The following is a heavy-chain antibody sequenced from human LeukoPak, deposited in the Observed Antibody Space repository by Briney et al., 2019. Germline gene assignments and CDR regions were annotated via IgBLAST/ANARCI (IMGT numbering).Heavy chain of an antibody. CDR3: AKKGYGGNSPYYFDY. Sequence: GGSLRLSCSASGFTFSSYAMHWVRQAPGKGLEHVSAISSNGGSTYYADSVKGRFTISRDNSKNTLYLQMNSLRAEDTAVYYCAKKGYGGNSPYYFDYWGQGTLVTVSS. CDR1: GFTFSSYA. D-gene: IGHD4-23*01. CDR2: ISSNGGST. V-gene: IGHV3-64*04. J-gene: IGHJ4*02.